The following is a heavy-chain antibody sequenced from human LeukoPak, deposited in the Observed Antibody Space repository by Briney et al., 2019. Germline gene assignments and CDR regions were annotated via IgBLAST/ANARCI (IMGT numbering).Heavy chain of an antibody. V-gene: IGHV3-7*01. Sequence: GGSLRLSCAASGFTLSSYWMSWVRQAPGKGLEWVANIKQDGSEKYYVDSVKGRFTISRDNAKNSLYLQMNSLRAEDTAVYYCARVVPPGYYYYYYMDVWGKGTTVTISS. J-gene: IGHJ6*03. CDR3: ARVVPPGYYYYYYMDV. CDR1: GFTLSSYW. CDR2: IKQDGSEK. D-gene: IGHD3-10*01.